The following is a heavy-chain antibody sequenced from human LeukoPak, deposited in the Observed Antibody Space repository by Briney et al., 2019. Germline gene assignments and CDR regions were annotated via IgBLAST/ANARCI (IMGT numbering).Heavy chain of an antibody. CDR1: GYTFTSYD. D-gene: IGHD2-15*01. CDR2: MNPNSGNT. CDR3: ARGVYCSGGSCYPSVDY. Sequence: ASVKVSCKASGYTFTSYDINWVRQATGQGLGWMGWMNPNSGNTGYAQKFQGRVTMTRNTSISTAYMELSSLRSEDTAVYYCARGVYCSGGSCYPSVDYWGQGTLVTVSS. V-gene: IGHV1-8*01. J-gene: IGHJ4*02.